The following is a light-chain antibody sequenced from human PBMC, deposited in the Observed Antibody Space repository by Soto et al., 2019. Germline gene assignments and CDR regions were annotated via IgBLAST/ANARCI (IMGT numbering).Light chain of an antibody. J-gene: IGKJ5*01. CDR3: QQYGSSPT. Sequence: EIVLTQSPATLSLSPGERATLSCGASQSVSSSYLAWYQQKPGLAPRFLIYDASSRATGTPDRFSGSGSGTDFTLTISRLEPEDFAVYYCQQYGSSPTFGQGTRLEIK. CDR1: QSVSSSY. CDR2: DAS. V-gene: IGKV3D-20*01.